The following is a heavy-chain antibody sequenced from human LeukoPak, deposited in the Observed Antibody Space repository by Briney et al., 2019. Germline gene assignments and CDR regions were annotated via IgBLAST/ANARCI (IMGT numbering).Heavy chain of an antibody. Sequence: GGSLRLSCAASGFTFSSYGMSWVRQAPGKGLEWVTAISGSGGSTYYADSVKGRFTISRDNSKNTLYLQMNSLRAEDTAVYYCAKGSMYGSGSYAFDPWGQGTLVTVSS. V-gene: IGHV3-23*01. J-gene: IGHJ5*02. CDR2: ISGSGGST. CDR1: GFTFSSYG. CDR3: AKGSMYGSGSYAFDP. D-gene: IGHD3-10*01.